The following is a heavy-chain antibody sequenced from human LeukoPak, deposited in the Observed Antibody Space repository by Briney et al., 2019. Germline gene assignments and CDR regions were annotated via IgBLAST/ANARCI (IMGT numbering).Heavy chain of an antibody. CDR3: APRVVGSAPFDY. D-gene: IGHD2-15*01. Sequence: GGSLRLSCAASGFTFSSYEMNWVRQAPGKGLEWVSYISSSGSTIYYADSVKGRFTISRDNSKNTLYLQMNNLRAEDTAVYYCAPRVVGSAPFDYWGQGTLVTVSS. V-gene: IGHV3-48*03. CDR1: GFTFSSYE. CDR2: ISSSGSTI. J-gene: IGHJ4*02.